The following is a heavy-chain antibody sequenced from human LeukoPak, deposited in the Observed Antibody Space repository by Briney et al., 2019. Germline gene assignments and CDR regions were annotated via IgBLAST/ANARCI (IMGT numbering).Heavy chain of an antibody. J-gene: IGHJ4*02. D-gene: IGHD3-10*01. CDR2: INPSGGST. CDR3: AREAPHYYGSGTPSGPLDY. Sequence: ASVKVSCKASGYTFASYYMHWVRQAPGQGLEWMGIINPSGGSTSYAQKFQGRVTMTRDTSTSTVYMELSSLRSEDTAVYYCAREAPHYYGSGTPSGPLDYWGQGTLVTVSS. V-gene: IGHV1-46*01. CDR1: GYTFASYY.